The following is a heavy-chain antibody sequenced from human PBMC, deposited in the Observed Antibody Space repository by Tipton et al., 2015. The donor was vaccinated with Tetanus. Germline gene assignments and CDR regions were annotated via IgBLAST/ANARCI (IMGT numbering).Heavy chain of an antibody. V-gene: IGHV3-30*06. CDR1: GFSFRSYG. CDR3: SKGGGSFPLKYFDD. CDR2: IFYDGTNI. J-gene: IGHJ4*02. Sequence: SLRLSCAASGFSFRSYGMFWVRQAPGKGLECVSFIFYDGTNIDYGDSVKGRFTVSRDNSKNTMFLQMSSLRPEDTALHYCSKGGGSFPLKYFDDWGQGAQVIVSS. D-gene: IGHD1-26*01.